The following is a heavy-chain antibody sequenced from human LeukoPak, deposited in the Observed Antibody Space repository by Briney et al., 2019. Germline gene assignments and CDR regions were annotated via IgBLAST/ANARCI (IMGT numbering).Heavy chain of an antibody. V-gene: IGHV3-7*01. J-gene: IGHJ3*02. Sequence: GGSLRLSCAASGFTFSSYWMRWVRQAPGKGLEWVANIKQDGSEKNYMDSVKGRFTISRDNAKNSLYLQMNSLRAEDTAVYYCARVGPRNYDSSGYPSDAFDIWGQGTMVTVSS. D-gene: IGHD3-22*01. CDR1: GFTFSSYW. CDR3: ARVGPRNYDSSGYPSDAFDI. CDR2: IKQDGSEK.